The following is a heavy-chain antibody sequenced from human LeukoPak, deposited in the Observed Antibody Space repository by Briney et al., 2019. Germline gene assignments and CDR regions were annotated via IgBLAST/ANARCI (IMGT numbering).Heavy chain of an antibody. J-gene: IGHJ4*02. CDR2: IYYSGST. V-gene: IGHV4-59*01. CDR3: AREPYGSGTFDY. Sequence: SLETLSLTCTVSGGSISSYYWSWIRQPPGKGLEWIGYIYYSGSTNYNPSLKSRVTISVDTSKNQFSLKLSSVTAADTAEYYCAREPYGSGTFDYWGQGTLVTVSA. D-gene: IGHD3-10*01. CDR1: GGSISSYY.